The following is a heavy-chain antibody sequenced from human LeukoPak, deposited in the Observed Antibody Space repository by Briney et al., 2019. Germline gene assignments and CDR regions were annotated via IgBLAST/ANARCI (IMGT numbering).Heavy chain of an antibody. CDR2: ISGSGGST. J-gene: IGHJ6*02. CDR3: ARDLDYSNYSYYYYYGMDV. V-gene: IGHV3-23*01. CDR1: GFTFSSYA. D-gene: IGHD4-11*01. Sequence: GGSLRLSCVASGFTFSSYAMSWVRQAPGKGLEWVSAISGSGGSTYYADSVKGRFTISRDNSKNTLYLQMNSLRAEDTAVYYCARDLDYSNYSYYYYYGMDVWGQGTTVTVSS.